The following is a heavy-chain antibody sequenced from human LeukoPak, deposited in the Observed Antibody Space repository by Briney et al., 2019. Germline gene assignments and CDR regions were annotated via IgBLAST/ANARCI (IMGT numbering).Heavy chain of an antibody. D-gene: IGHD4-17*01. CDR3: GRDPYGDYVGAFDF. CDR2: ISSSSTI. J-gene: IGHJ3*01. Sequence: GGSLRLSCAASGFTFSSYSMNWVRQAPGKGLEWVSYISSSSTIYYADSVKGRFTMSRDNSKNTLYLQMNSLRVEDTAVYFCGRDPYGDYVGAFDFRGPGTLVTVSS. CDR1: GFTFSSYS. V-gene: IGHV3-48*01.